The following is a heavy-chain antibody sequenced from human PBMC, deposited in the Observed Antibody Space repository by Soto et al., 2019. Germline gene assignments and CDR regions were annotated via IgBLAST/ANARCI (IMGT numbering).Heavy chain of an antibody. CDR1: GFTVSNNY. J-gene: IGHJ4*02. CDR2: IYSGGYT. CDR3: GGRRGGGGY. V-gene: IGHV3-53*01. Sequence: EVQLVESGGGLIQPGGSLRLSCAVSGFTVSNNYMSWVRQAPGKGLEGVSVIYSGGYTAYGDSVKGRFTISRDNSKTTLYLQMKGRGAHARACFYGGGRRGGGGYWGQGTLVTVSS. D-gene: IGHD3-16*01.